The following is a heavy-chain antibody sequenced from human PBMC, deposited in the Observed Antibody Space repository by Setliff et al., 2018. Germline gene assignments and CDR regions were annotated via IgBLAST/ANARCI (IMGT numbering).Heavy chain of an antibody. D-gene: IGHD1-26*01. CDR2: INAGNGNI. V-gene: IGHV1-3*01. CDR3: ARGDVYSGSYYHFDY. CDR1: GDTSTTYA. J-gene: IGHJ4*02. Sequence: GASVKVSCKASGDTSTTYAIHWVRQAPGQGLEWMGWINAGNGNIRYSQNFQGRVTITRDTSASTAYMELSSLTSEDTAIYYCARGDVYSGSYYHFDYWGQGTQVT.